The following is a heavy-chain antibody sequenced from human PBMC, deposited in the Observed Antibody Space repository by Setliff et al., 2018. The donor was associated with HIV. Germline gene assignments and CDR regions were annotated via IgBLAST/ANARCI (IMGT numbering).Heavy chain of an antibody. J-gene: IGHJ5*02. CDR3: ARDPLQLEQLGWFDP. Sequence: GSLRLSCAASGFTFSSYEMNWVRQAPGKGLEWVSYISSSGSTTYYADSVKGRFTISRDNTKNSLYLQMNSLRAEDTAVYYCARDPLQLEQLGWFDPWGQGTLVTVSS. V-gene: IGHV3-48*03. CDR1: GFTFSSYE. D-gene: IGHD1-1*01. CDR2: ISSSGSTT.